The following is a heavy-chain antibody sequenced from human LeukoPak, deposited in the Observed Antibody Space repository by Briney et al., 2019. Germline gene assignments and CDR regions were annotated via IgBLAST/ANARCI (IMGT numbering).Heavy chain of an antibody. Sequence: ASETLSLTCTVSGGSISSYYWSWIRQPPGKGLEWIGYIYYSGSTNYNPSLKSRVTISVDTSKNQFSLKLSSVTAADTAVYYCARAVAGTFDYWGQGTLVTVSS. CDR1: GGSISSYY. CDR2: IYYSGST. D-gene: IGHD6-19*01. V-gene: IGHV4-59*01. CDR3: ARAVAGTFDY. J-gene: IGHJ4*02.